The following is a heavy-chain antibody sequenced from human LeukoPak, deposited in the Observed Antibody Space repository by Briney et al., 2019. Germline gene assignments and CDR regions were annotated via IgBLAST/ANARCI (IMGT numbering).Heavy chain of an antibody. J-gene: IGHJ5*02. V-gene: IGHV4-39*07. CDR2: IYYTGST. CDR3: ARDHCFPDGSCYGAWFDP. CDR1: DGSISSSSYY. D-gene: IGHD2-15*01. Sequence: KPSETLSLTCTVSDGSISSSSYYWGWIRQPPGKGLEWIGSIYYTGSTYYNPSLKSRVTISVDTSKNQFSLKLSSVTAADTAVYYCARDHCFPDGSCYGAWFDPWGQGTLVTVSS.